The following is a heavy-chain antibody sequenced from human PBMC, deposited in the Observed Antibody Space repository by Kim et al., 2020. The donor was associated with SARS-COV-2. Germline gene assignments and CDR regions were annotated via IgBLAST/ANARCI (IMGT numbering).Heavy chain of an antibody. CDR2: ISYDGSNK. CDR3: AREKPFFDFWSGYYPSYYGMDV. Sequence: GGSLRLSCAASGFTFSSYAMHWVRQAPGKGLEWVAVISYDGSNKYYVDSVKDRFTISRDNSKNTLYLQMNSLRAEDTAVYYCAREKPFFDFWSGYYPSYYGMDVWGQGTTVTVSS. CDR1: GFTFSSYA. D-gene: IGHD3-3*01. V-gene: IGHV3-30*04. J-gene: IGHJ6*02.